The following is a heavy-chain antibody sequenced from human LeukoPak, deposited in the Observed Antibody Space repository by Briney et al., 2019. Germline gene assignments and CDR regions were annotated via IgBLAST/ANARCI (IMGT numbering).Heavy chain of an antibody. CDR1: GGSIRSSSYY. CDR3: VQNIPGTIEH. CDR2: IYSSGTT. V-gene: IGHV4-39*01. Sequence: SETLSLTCNLSGGSIRSSSYYWGWIRQPPGKGLECIGNIYSSGTTYYNPSLKRRVTISIDTSKSQFSLRLSSVTAADTAVYYCVQNIPGTIEHWGQGTLVTVSS. J-gene: IGHJ1*01. D-gene: IGHD1-7*01.